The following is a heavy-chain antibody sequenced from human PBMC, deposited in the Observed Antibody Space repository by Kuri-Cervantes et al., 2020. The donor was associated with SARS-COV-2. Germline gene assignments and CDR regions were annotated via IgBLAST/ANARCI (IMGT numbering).Heavy chain of an antibody. CDR2: INWNGGST. Sequence: LSLTCAASGFTFDDYGMSWVRQAPGKGLEWVSGINWNGGSTGYADSVKGRFTISRDNVKNSLYLQMNSLSAEDTAVYYCARDLGYYYDSSGYYDLGYWGQGTLVTVSS. CDR1: GFTFDDYG. V-gene: IGHV3-20*04. J-gene: IGHJ4*02. D-gene: IGHD3-22*01. CDR3: ARDLGYYYDSSGYYDLGY.